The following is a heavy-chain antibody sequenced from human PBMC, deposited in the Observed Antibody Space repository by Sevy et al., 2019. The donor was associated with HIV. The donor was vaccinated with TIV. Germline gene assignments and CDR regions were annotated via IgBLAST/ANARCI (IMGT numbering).Heavy chain of an antibody. CDR1: GGSFSGYY. V-gene: IGHV4-34*01. CDR3: ARCWGSGYSLGSDY. Sequence: SETLSLTCAVYGGSFSGYYWSWIRQPPGKGLEWIGEINHSGSTNYNPSLKSRVTISVDTSKNQFSLKLSSVTAADTAVYYCARCWGSGYSLGSDYWGQGTLVTVSS. CDR2: INHSGST. D-gene: IGHD3-22*01. J-gene: IGHJ4*02.